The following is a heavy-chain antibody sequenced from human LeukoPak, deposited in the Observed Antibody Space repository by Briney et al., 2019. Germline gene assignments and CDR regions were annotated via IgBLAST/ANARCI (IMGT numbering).Heavy chain of an antibody. CDR1: GFTFSSYS. J-gene: IGHJ3*02. Sequence: GGSLRLSCAASGFTFSSYSMNWVRQAPGKGLEWVSSISSSSSYIYYADSVKGRFTISRDNAKNSLYLQMNSLRAKDTAVYYCAKAIVVVTLSDAFDIWGQGTMVTVSS. D-gene: IGHD3-22*01. CDR3: AKAIVVVTLSDAFDI. V-gene: IGHV3-21*04. CDR2: ISSSSSYI.